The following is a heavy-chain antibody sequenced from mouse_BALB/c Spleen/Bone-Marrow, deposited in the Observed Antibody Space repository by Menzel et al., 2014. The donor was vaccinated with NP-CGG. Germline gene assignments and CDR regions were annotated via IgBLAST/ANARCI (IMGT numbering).Heavy chain of an antibody. J-gene: IGHJ4*01. CDR1: GFTFSSYA. Sequence: EVKLVESGGGLVKPGESLKLSCAASGFTFSSYAMSWVRQTPEKRLEWVATISSGGSYTYYPDSVKGRFTISRDNAKNTLYLQMSSLRSEDTAMYYCARHFITTATGAMDYWGQGTSVTVSS. CDR2: ISSGGSYT. V-gene: IGHV5-9-3*01. D-gene: IGHD1-2*01. CDR3: ARHFITTATGAMDY.